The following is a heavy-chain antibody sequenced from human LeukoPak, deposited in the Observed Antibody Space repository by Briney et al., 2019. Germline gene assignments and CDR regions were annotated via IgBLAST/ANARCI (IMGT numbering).Heavy chain of an antibody. CDR1: GFTFSSYV. CDR2: ITYDGSNK. V-gene: IGHV3-30*03. D-gene: IGHD3-16*01. Sequence: GGSLRLSCAASGFTFSSYVMHWVRQAPGKGLEWVAFITYDGSNKYYADSVKGRCTISRDNSKNTVYLQMNSLRAEDTAVYYCARPRGGGWFDPWGQGTLVTVSS. CDR3: ARPRGGGWFDP. J-gene: IGHJ5*02.